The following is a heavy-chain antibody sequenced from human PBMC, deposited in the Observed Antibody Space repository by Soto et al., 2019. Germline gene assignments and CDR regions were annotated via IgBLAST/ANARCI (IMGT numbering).Heavy chain of an antibody. CDR3: AKDRVVVVPAAILYYGMDF. D-gene: IGHD2-2*01. V-gene: IGHV3-23*01. CDR2: ISGSGGST. Sequence: GGSLRLSCAASGFTFSSYAMSWVRQAPGKGLEWVSAISGSGGSTYYADSVKGRFTISRDNSKNTLYLQMNSLRAEDTAVYYCAKDRVVVVPAAILYYGMDFLGQGTTVTVSS. CDR1: GFTFSSYA. J-gene: IGHJ6*02.